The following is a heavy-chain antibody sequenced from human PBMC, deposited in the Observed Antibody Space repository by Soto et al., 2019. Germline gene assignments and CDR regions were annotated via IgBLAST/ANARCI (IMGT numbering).Heavy chain of an antibody. CDR2: INHSGST. Sequence: PSETLSLTCAVYGGSFSGYYWSWIRQPPGKGLEWIGEINHSGSTNYNPSLKSRVTISVDTSKNQFSLKLSSVTAADTAVYYCARGVYSAPISCDYWGPGTLVNVSS. CDR1: GGSFSGYY. J-gene: IGHJ4*02. D-gene: IGHD5-12*01. CDR3: ARGVYSAPISCDY. V-gene: IGHV4-34*01.